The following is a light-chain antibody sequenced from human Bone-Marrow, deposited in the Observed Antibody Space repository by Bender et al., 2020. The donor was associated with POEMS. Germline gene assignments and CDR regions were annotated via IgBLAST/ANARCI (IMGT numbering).Light chain of an antibody. Sequence: QSVLSQPPSVSGTPGQRVVMSCSGTNSNIGRSYVYWYQHFPGKAPKLVIYRNGERPSGVPDRFSGSKSGTSASLVISGLRAEDEAHYYCAAWDESLNSRLFGGGTILTVL. V-gene: IGLV1-47*01. CDR1: NSNIGRSY. CDR3: AAWDESLNSRL. J-gene: IGLJ3*02. CDR2: RNG.